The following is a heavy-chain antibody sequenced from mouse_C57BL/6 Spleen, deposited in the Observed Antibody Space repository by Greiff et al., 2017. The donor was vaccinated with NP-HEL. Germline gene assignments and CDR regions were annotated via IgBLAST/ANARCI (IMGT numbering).Heavy chain of an antibody. CDR2: IYPGDGDT. CDR3: ALTGTENFDY. D-gene: IGHD4-1*01. Sequence: VHLVESGAELVKPGASVKISCKASGYAFSSYWMNWVKQRPGKGLEWIGQIYPGDGDTNYNGKFKGKATLTADKSSSTAYMQLSSLTSEDSAVYFCALTGTENFDYWGQGTTLTVSS. CDR1: GYAFSSYW. V-gene: IGHV1-80*01. J-gene: IGHJ2*01.